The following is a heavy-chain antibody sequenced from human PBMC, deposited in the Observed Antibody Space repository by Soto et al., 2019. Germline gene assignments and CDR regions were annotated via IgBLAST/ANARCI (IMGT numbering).Heavy chain of an antibody. CDR3: AREKHYYDSSGPYFDY. J-gene: IGHJ4*02. CDR2: ISYDGSNK. Sequence: GGSLRLSCAASGFTFSSYGMHWVRQAPGKGLEWVAVISYDGSNKYYADSVKGRFTISRDNSKNTLYLQMNSLRAEDTAVYYCAREKHYYDSSGPYFDYWGQGTLVTVSS. CDR1: GFTFSSYG. V-gene: IGHV3-30*03. D-gene: IGHD3-22*01.